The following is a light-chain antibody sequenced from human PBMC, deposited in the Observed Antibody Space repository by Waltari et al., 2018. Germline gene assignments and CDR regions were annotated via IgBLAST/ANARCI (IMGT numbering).Light chain of an antibody. V-gene: IGKV3-20*01. CDR2: GSS. J-gene: IGKJ3*01. CDR3: QHYDGSPYT. CDR1: ESGKGNY. Sequence: EIVLTQSPGTLSLSPGERATLSCRAIESGKGNYLVWYQQKPGQAPRVLIYGSSKRATGIPDRFSGSGSGRDFTLTISRLEPEDFAMYYCQHYDGSPYTFGPGTKLEIK.